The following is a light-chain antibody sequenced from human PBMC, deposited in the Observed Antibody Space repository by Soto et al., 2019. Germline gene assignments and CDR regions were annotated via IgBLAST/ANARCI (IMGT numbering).Light chain of an antibody. V-gene: IGKV1-27*01. J-gene: IGKJ4*01. CDR2: GAS. CDR1: HDIGKS. CDR3: QNYNSAPFI. Sequence: DFQMTQSPSSLSASMGDRVTVTCRASHDIGKSLAWYQQRPGKSPTLLIYGASTLQSGVPPRFSGSGSGRDFTLAISTLRHEDIATYYCQNYNSAPFIFGGGTKVEVK.